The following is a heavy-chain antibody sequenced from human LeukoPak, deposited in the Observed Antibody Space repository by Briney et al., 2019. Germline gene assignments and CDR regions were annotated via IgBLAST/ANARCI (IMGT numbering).Heavy chain of an antibody. CDR2: IYYSGST. D-gene: IGHD3-3*01. CDR1: GGSISSYY. Sequence: SETLSLTCTVSGGSISSYYWSWIRQPPGKGLEWIGYIYYSGSTNYNPSLKSRVTISVDTSKNQFSLKLSSVTAADTAVYYCARGNPPHYYTYWGQGTLVTVSS. V-gene: IGHV4-59*01. CDR3: ARGNPPHYYTY. J-gene: IGHJ4*02.